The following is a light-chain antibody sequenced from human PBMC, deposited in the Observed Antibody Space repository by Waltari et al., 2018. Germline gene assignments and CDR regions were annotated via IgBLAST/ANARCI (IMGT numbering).Light chain of an antibody. CDR3: QQYDKIPLT. Sequence: DIQMTQSPSSLSASVGDRVTITCQATQDIDNNLNWHQQKPWKAPNLLFYDVANLETAVPSRFSGSGSGTDCTLTITKLQPEDFATEYCQQYDKIPLTFGGGTKV. V-gene: IGKV1-33*01. CDR1: QDIDNN. CDR2: DVA. J-gene: IGKJ4*01.